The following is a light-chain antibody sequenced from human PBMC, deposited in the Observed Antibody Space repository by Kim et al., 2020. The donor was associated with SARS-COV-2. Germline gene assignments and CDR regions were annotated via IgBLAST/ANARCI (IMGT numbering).Light chain of an antibody. Sequence: GQSVTISCTGTSSDVGGYNYVSWYQHHPRKAPILMIYEVTKRPSGVPDRFSGSKSGNTASLTVSGLQAEDEAYYYCNSYAGNNVLVFGGGTKVTVL. J-gene: IGLJ3*02. CDR3: NSYAGNNVLV. V-gene: IGLV2-8*01. CDR1: SSDVGGYNY. CDR2: EVT.